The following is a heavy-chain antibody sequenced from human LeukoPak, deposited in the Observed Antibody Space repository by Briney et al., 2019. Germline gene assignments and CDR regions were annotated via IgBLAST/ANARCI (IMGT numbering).Heavy chain of an antibody. CDR1: GGTFSSYA. CDR2: IIPIFGTA. V-gene: IGHV1-69*05. Sequence: SVKVSCKASGGTFSSYAISWVRQAPGQGLEWMGGIIPIFGTANYAQKFQGRVTITTDESTSTAYMELSSLRSEDTAVYYCARGATGNSQYYYYYMDVWGKGTTVTVSS. D-gene: IGHD2-15*01. J-gene: IGHJ6*03. CDR3: ARGATGNSQYYYYYMDV.